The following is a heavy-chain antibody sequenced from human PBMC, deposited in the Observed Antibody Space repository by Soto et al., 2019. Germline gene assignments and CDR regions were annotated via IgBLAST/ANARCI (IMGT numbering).Heavy chain of an antibody. J-gene: IGHJ3*02. CDR1: GCTFGGYG. D-gene: IGHD4-17*01. CDR2: IWYDGSNK. CDR3: ARAHMTTVTTHAFDI. Sequence: WVSLRLSCAAAGCTFGGYGGHWVRQAQDKGLEWVAVIWYDGSNKYYADSVKGRFTISRDNSKNTLYLQMNSLRAEDTAVYYCARAHMTTVTTHAFDIWGQGTMVTVSS. V-gene: IGHV3-33*01.